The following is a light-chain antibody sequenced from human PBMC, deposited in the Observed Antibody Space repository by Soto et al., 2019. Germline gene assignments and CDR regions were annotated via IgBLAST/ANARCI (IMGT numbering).Light chain of an antibody. CDR2: DAS. Sequence: EIVLTQSPATLSLSPGERATLSCRASQSLSTHLAWYQQRPGQAPRLLIYDASNRATGIPGRFSGSGSGTDFTLTISRLESEDFAVYYCQQRFNWPRTFGQGTKVEI. J-gene: IGKJ1*01. CDR3: QQRFNWPRT. V-gene: IGKV3-11*01. CDR1: QSLSTH.